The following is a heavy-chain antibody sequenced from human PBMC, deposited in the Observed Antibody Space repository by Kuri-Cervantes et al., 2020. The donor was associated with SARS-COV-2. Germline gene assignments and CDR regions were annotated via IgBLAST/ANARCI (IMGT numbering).Heavy chain of an antibody. Sequence: SETLSLTCTVSGGSISSYYWSWIRQPPGKGLEWIGYIYYSGSTNYNPSLKSRVTISVDTSKNQFSLKLSSVTAADTAVYYCARTSAHNQLDYYYYGMDVWGQGTTVTVSS. V-gene: IGHV4-59*01. CDR3: ARTSAHNQLDYYYYGMDV. CDR2: IYYSGST. J-gene: IGHJ6*02. CDR1: GGSISSYY. D-gene: IGHD6-13*01.